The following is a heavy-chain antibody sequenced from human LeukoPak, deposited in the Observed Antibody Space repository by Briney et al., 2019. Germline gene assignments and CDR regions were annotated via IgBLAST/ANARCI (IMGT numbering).Heavy chain of an antibody. J-gene: IGHJ4*02. V-gene: IGHV4-30-4*08. CDR2: IYYSGST. CDR1: GGSISSSSYY. Sequence: SETLSLTCTVSGGSISSSSYYWGWIRQPPGKGLEWIGYIYYSGSTYYNPSLKSRVTISVDTSKNQFSLKLGSVTAADTAVYYCARGDGYNQGTPLFYWGQGTLVTVSS. CDR3: ARGDGYNQGTPLFY. D-gene: IGHD5-24*01.